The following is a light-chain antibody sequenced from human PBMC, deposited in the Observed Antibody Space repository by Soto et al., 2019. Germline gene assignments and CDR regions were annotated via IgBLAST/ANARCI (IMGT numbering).Light chain of an antibody. CDR1: QSVSSN. J-gene: IGKJ2*01. V-gene: IGKV3-15*01. CDR3: QQYNNWPLYT. CDR2: GAS. Sequence: EIVMTQSPATLSVSPGERATLSCRASQSVSSNLAWYQQKPGQAPRRLIYGASTRATGIPARFSGSGSGTEFTLTISSLQSEDFAVSYCQQYNNWPLYTFGQGTKLEIK.